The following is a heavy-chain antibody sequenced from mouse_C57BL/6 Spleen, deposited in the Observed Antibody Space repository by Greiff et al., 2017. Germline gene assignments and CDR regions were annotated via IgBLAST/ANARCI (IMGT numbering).Heavy chain of an antibody. D-gene: IGHD4-1*02. V-gene: IGHV1-69*01. CDR3: ARDATGTGFAY. CDR1: GYTFTSYW. CDR2: IDPSDSYT. Sequence: VQLQQPGAELVMPGASVKLSCKASGYTFTSYWMHWVKQRPGQGLEWIGEIDPSDSYTNYNQKFKGKSTLTVDKSSSTAYMQLSSLTSEDSAVYYCARDATGTGFAYWGQGTLVTVSA. J-gene: IGHJ3*01.